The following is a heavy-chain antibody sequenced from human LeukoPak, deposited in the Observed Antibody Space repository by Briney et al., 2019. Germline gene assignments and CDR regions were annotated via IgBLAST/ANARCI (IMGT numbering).Heavy chain of an antibody. CDR3: AKDPRETSAVASKQEYFQH. V-gene: IGHV3-23*01. J-gene: IGHJ1*01. D-gene: IGHD6-19*01. CDR2: ISGSGGST. Sequence: GGSLRLSCAASGFTFSSYAMSWVRQAPGKGLEWVSAISGSGGSTYYADSVKGRFTISRDNSKNTLYLQMNSLRAEDTAVYYCAKDPRETSAVASKQEYFQHWGQGTLVTVSS. CDR1: GFTFSSYA.